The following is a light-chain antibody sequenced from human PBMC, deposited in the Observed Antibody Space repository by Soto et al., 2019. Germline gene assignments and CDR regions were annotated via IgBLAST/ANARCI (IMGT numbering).Light chain of an antibody. J-gene: IGKJ5*01. CDR1: QSVSSN. CDR3: QQYNNWPIT. CDR2: GAS. Sequence: EIVMTQSPLTLPVTPGEPSSISCRSSQSVSSNLAWYQQKPGQAPRLLIYGASTRATGIPARFSGSGSGTEFTLTISSLQSEDFAVYYCQQYNNWPITFGQGTRLEIK. V-gene: IGKV3-15*01.